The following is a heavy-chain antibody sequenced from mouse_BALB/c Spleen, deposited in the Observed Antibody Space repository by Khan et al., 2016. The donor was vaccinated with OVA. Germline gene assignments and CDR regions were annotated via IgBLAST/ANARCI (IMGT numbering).Heavy chain of an antibody. Sequence: QVQLQQSGAELVKPGASVKLSCKTSGYTFTSYWIQWVKQRPGQGLGWIGQIFPGTGTTYYNENFKGKATLTVDTSSSTAYMQLSGLTSEDSAVFCCGRCCFGNYDFVYWGQGTLVTVS. CDR2: IFPGTGTT. V-gene: IGHV1S132*01. J-gene: IGHJ3*01. CDR1: GYTFTSYW. D-gene: IGHD2-1*01. CDR3: GRCCFGNYDFVY.